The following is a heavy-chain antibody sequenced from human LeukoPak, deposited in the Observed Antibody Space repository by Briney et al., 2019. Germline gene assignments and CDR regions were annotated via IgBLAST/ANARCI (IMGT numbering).Heavy chain of an antibody. Sequence: RSGGSLRFSCAASGFTFSSYAMSWVRQAPGKGLEWVSAISGSGGSTYYADSVKGRFTISRDNSKNTLYLQMNSLRAEDTAVYYCAKLTYSSSWPLFDYWGQGTLVTVSS. CDR1: GFTFSSYA. D-gene: IGHD6-13*01. CDR2: ISGSGGST. V-gene: IGHV3-23*01. CDR3: AKLTYSSSWPLFDY. J-gene: IGHJ4*02.